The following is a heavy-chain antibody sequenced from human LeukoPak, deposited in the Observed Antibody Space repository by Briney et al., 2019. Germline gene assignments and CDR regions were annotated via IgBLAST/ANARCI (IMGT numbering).Heavy chain of an antibody. J-gene: IGHJ4*02. Sequence: GGSLRLSCAASGFTVSSNYMSWVRQAPGKGLEWVSVIYSGGSTYYADSVKGRFTISRDNSKNTLYLQMNSLRAEDTAVYYCAKDVKYSSSSVDYWGQGTLVTASS. CDR2: IYSGGST. CDR3: AKDVKYSSSSVDY. V-gene: IGHV3-66*01. D-gene: IGHD6-6*01. CDR1: GFTVSSNY.